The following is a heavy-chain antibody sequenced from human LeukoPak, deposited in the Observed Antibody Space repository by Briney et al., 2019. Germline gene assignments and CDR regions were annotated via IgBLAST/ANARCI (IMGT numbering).Heavy chain of an antibody. CDR2: TTHIFGSA. CDR3: ASRLMVEMATYFDY. D-gene: IGHD5-24*01. V-gene: IGHV1-69*13. Sequence: GASVKVSCKASGGTFSSYAISWVRQAPGQGLEWMGGTTHIFGSANYAQKFQGRVTITADESTHTAYLELSSLRSEDTAVYYCASRLMVEMATYFDYWGQGTLVTVSS. CDR1: GGTFSSYA. J-gene: IGHJ4*02.